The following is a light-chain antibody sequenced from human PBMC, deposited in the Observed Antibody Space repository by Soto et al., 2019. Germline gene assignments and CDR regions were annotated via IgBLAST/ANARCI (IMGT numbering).Light chain of an antibody. Sequence: QSVLTQPASVSGSPGQSITISCTGTSSDVGGYNHVSWYQQYPGKAPKVMIYEVTNRPSGVSNRFSGSKSGNTASLTISGLQAEDEADYYCSSYTSSNTLIFGGGTKLTVL. CDR3: SSYTSSNTLI. V-gene: IGLV2-14*01. J-gene: IGLJ2*01. CDR1: SSDVGGYNH. CDR2: EVT.